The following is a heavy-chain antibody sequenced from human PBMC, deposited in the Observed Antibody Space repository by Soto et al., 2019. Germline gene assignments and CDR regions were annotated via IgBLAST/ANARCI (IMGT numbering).Heavy chain of an antibody. J-gene: IGHJ6*02. V-gene: IGHV3-23*01. D-gene: IGHD3-10*01. CDR3: AKAVGVWFWYGMDV. Sequence: EVQLLESGGGLIQPGGSLRLSCTASGFTFSSYAMSWVRQAPGKGLEWVSRISGGGGNSYYADSVKGRVTISRDNSKNTLHLQVDSLRADDTAVYYCAKAVGVWFWYGMDVWGQGTAVTVSS. CDR2: ISGGGGNS. CDR1: GFTFSSYA.